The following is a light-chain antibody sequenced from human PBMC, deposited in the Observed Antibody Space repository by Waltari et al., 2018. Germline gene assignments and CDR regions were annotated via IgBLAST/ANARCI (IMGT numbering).Light chain of an antibody. CDR3: CSYAGSYTWV. Sequence: QSALTQPRPVSGYPGQSVTISCTATSSDVGGYTYVSWYQQHPGKAPKLMIYDVSKRPSGVPDRFSGSKSGNTASLTISWLQAEDEADYYCCSYAGSYTWVFGGGTKLTVL. J-gene: IGLJ3*02. CDR2: DVS. V-gene: IGLV2-11*01. CDR1: SSDVGGYTY.